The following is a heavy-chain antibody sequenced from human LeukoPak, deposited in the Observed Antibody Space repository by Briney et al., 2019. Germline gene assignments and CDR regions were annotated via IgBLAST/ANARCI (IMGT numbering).Heavy chain of an antibody. CDR2: IIPIFGTA. V-gene: IGHV1-69*13. Sequence: SVKVSCKASGGTFSSYAISWVRQAPGQGLEWMGGIIPIFGTANYAQKFQGRVTITADESTSTAYMELSSLRSEDTTVYYCARDYYDSSGYYNPWGQGTLVTVSS. J-gene: IGHJ5*02. CDR3: ARDYYDSSGYYNP. D-gene: IGHD3-22*01. CDR1: GGTFSSYA.